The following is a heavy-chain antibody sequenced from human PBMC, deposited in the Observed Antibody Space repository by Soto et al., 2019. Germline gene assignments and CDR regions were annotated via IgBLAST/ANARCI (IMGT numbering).Heavy chain of an antibody. CDR1: GGTFSSYT. CDR3: ATFPPVVMYY. D-gene: IGHD2-15*01. J-gene: IGHJ4*02. CDR2: IIPILGIA. V-gene: IGHV1-69*02. Sequence: QVQLVQSGAEVKKPGSSVKVSCKASGGTFSSYTISWVRQAPGQGLAWMGRIIPILGIATYVQKFQGRVTITADKSTSTAYMGLSSLRSEDTAVYYCATFPPVVMYYWGQGTLVTVSS.